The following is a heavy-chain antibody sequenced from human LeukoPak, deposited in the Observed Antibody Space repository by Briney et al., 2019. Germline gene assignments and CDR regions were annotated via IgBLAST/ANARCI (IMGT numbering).Heavy chain of an antibody. Sequence: SETLSLTCTVSGGSVSGYFWSWIRQPAGKGLEWIGRIYTSGSTNYNPSLKSRVTMSVDTSKNQFSLKLSSVTAADTAVYYCARDPYGSGSYFVEGYWGQGTLVTVSS. CDR3: ARDPYGSGSYFVEGY. CDR1: GGSVSGYF. D-gene: IGHD3-10*01. V-gene: IGHV4-4*07. J-gene: IGHJ4*02. CDR2: IYTSGST.